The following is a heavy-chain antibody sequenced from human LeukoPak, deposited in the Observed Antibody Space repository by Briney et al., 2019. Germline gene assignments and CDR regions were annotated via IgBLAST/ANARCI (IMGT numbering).Heavy chain of an antibody. V-gene: IGHV1-8*02. CDR1: GYTFTSYD. Sequence: ASVKVSCKASGYTFTSYDINWVRQATGQGLEWMGWMNPNSGNTGYAQKFQGRVTMTRDMSTSTVYMELSSLRSEDTAVYYSARNGYYFDYWGQGTLVTVSS. J-gene: IGHJ4*02. CDR3: ARNGYYFDY. CDR2: MNPNSGNT. D-gene: IGHD2-8*01.